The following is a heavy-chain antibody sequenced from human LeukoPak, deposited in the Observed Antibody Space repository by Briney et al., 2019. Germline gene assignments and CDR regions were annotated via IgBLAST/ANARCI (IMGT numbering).Heavy chain of an antibody. CDR2: IVGSGSST. D-gene: IGHD3-16*01. Sequence: GGSLRLSCAASGFTFSSYAMSWVRQAPGKGLEWVAGIVGSGSSTYYGDSVKGRLTLSRDNSKNTLYLQMNSLRAEDTAVYYCAKLGGQELHNYYVAVCGKGTTVAVSS. CDR3: AKLGGQELHNYYVAV. CDR1: GFTFSSYA. J-gene: IGHJ6*03. V-gene: IGHV3-23*01.